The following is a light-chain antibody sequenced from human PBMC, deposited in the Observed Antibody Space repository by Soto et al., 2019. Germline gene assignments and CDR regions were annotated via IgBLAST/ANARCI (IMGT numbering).Light chain of an antibody. CDR2: AAS. V-gene: IGKV1-12*01. CDR1: QGITSW. CDR3: QQSYSTPPT. Sequence: DIQMTQSPSSVSASVGDRVTITCRASQGITSWLAWYQQKPGKAPKLLIYAASTLQAGVPSRFSGSGLGTDFTLTISSLQPEDFATYYCQQSYSTPPTFGQGTKLEIK. J-gene: IGKJ2*01.